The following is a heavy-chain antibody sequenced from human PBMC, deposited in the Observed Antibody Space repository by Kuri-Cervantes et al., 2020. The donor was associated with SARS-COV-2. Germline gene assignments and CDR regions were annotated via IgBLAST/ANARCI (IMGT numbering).Heavy chain of an antibody. J-gene: IGHJ4*02. CDR1: GGAFSSYP. Sequence: SVKVSCKASGGAFSSYPHSWVRQAPGQGLEWMGEINPMFHKANFAEEFQGRVTLTTDESTSTAYMELSSLTSQDTAVYYCARQGRRGPFFDYWGQGTLVTVSS. CDR3: ARQGRRGPFFDY. D-gene: IGHD1-26*01. CDR2: INPMFHKA. V-gene: IGHV1-69*05.